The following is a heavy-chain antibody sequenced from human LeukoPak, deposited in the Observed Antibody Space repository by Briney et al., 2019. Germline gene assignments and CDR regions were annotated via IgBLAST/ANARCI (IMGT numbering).Heavy chain of an antibody. V-gene: IGHV3-33*01. CDR2: IAYDGSRA. Sequence: GGSLRLSCAGSGFTFGGYGMHWLRQTLGRGLEWVAVIAYDGSRAFYADSVKGRFTISRDNSKNTMSVQMDDLRAEDTAVYYCTRYNNDHFDYWGQGTLVTVSS. CDR1: GFTFGGYG. CDR3: TRYNNDHFDY. J-gene: IGHJ4*02. D-gene: IGHD1-14*01.